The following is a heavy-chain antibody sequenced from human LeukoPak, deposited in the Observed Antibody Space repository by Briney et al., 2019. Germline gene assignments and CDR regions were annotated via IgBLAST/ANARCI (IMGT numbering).Heavy chain of an antibody. V-gene: IGHV3-48*03. CDR2: ISSSGGTI. D-gene: IGHD5-24*01. J-gene: IGHJ4*02. CDR3: ARLRGGYNLY. CDR1: GFTFSDYE. Sequence: GGSLILSCAASGFTFSDYEINWVRQAPGKGLEWVSYISSSGGTIYYADSVKGRFTISRDNAKNSLYLQMNSLRAEDTGIYYCARLRGGYNLYWGQGTLVTVSS.